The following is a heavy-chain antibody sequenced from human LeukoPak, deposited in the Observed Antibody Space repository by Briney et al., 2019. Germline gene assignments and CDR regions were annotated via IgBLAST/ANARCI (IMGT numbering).Heavy chain of an antibody. J-gene: IGHJ4*02. CDR1: GFTFGDYA. V-gene: IGHV3-49*04. CDR3: TRDRRITIFGVVMSY. CDR2: IRSKAYGGTT. Sequence: GALRLSCTASGFTFGDYAMSWVRQAPGKGLEWVGFIRSKAYGGTTEYAASVKGRFTISRDDSKSIAYLQLNSLKTEDTAVYYCTRDRRITIFGVVMSYWGQGTLVTVSS. D-gene: IGHD3-3*01.